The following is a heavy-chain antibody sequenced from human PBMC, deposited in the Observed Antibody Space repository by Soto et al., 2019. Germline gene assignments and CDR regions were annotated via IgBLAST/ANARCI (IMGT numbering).Heavy chain of an antibody. D-gene: IGHD2-2*01. CDR1: NAYTGRSY. J-gene: IGHJ4*02. Sequence: TMSLTRISTNAYTGRSYRMWSSPPPGKGLEWIGYIYYSGSTNYNPSLKSRVTISVDTSKNQFSLNLSSVTAADTAVYYCATQYCSSTSCPFDHWGQGTLVTVS. V-gene: IGHV4-59*08. CDR2: IYYSGST. CDR3: ATQYCSSTSCPFDH.